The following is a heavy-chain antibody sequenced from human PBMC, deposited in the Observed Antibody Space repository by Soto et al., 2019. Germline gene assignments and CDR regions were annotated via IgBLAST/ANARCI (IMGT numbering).Heavy chain of an antibody. CDR2: INAGNGNT. J-gene: IGHJ5*02. Sequence: ASVKVSCKASGYTFTSYAMHWVRQAPGQRLEWMGWINAGNGNTKYSQKFQGRVTITRDTSASTAYMELSSLRSEDTAVYYCAREIRGSSWYPNWFDPWGQGTPVTVSS. V-gene: IGHV1-3*01. CDR1: GYTFTSYA. D-gene: IGHD6-13*01. CDR3: AREIRGSSWYPNWFDP.